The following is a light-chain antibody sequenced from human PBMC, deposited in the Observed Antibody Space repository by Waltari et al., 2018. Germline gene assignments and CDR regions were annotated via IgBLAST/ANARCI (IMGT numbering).Light chain of an antibody. Sequence: EIVLTQSPATLSLSPVERATLSCRASQSVSSYLAWYQQKPGQAPRLLIYDASNRATGIPARFSGSGSGTDFTLTISSLEPEDFAVYYCQQRSNWLPLTFGGGTKVEIK. J-gene: IGKJ4*01. CDR1: QSVSSY. CDR3: QQRSNWLPLT. V-gene: IGKV3-11*01. CDR2: DAS.